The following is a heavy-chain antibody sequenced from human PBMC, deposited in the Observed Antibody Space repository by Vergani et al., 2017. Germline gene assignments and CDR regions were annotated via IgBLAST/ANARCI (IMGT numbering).Heavy chain of an antibody. CDR1: GFTFDDYA. V-gene: IGHV3-9*01. CDR2: INWNSDSI. CDR3: AKDLPSGNYGGAWIDP. D-gene: IGHD1-26*01. Sequence: EVQLVESGGGLVQPGRSLRLSCAASGFTFDDYAMHWVRQAPGKGLEWVSGINWNSDSIAYADSVKGRFTISRDNAKNTVYLQMNSLRAEDTAVYYCAKDLPSGNYGGAWIDPWGQGTLVTVSS. J-gene: IGHJ5*02.